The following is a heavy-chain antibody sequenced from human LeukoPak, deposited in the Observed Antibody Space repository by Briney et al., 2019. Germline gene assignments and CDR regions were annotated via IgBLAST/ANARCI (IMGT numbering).Heavy chain of an antibody. D-gene: IGHD1-1*01. CDR2: INHSGST. J-gene: IGHJ6*03. CDR1: GGSFSGYY. CDR3: ARGASGLEIGAIYYYYYMDV. V-gene: IGHV4-34*01. Sequence: SETLSLTCAVYGGSFSGYYWSWIRQPPGKGLEWIGEINHSGSTNYNPSLKSRVTISVDTSKNQFSLKLSSVTAADTAVYYCARGASGLEIGAIYYYYYMDVWGKGTTVTVSS.